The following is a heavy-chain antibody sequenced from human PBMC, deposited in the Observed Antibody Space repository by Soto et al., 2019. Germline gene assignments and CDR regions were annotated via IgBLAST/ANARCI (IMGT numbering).Heavy chain of an antibody. D-gene: IGHD3-3*01. CDR3: ARGQRFSDWFDP. V-gene: IGHV4-4*07. J-gene: IGHJ5*02. CDR2: IYSSGST. CDR1: GGAISTYY. Sequence: SETLSLTCTVSGGAISTYYWTWIRQPAGKGLEWIGRIYSSGSTKYNPSLQSRVTMSLDTSNNQFSLRLTSVTAADTAVYYCARGQRFSDWFDPWGQGTLVTVSS.